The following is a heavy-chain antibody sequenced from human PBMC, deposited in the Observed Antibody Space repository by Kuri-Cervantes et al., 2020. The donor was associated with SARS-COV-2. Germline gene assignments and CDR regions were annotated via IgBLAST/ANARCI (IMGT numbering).Heavy chain of an antibody. CDR2: IDAGNGNT. J-gene: IGHJ4*02. CDR1: GYTFTSYA. D-gene: IGHD1-26*01. Sequence: ASVKVSCKASGYTFTSYAMHWVRQAPGQRLEWMGWIDAGNGNTKYSQKFRGRVAITRDTSASTAYMELSSLRSEDTAVYYCARAGGGIVGANHFDYWGQGTLVTVSS. CDR3: ARAGGGIVGANHFDY. V-gene: IGHV1-3*01.